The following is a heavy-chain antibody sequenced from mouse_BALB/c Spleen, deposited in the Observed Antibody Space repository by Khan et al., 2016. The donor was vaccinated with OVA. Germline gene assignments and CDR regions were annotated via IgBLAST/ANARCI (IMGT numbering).Heavy chain of an antibody. D-gene: IGHD2-3*01. V-gene: IGHV1S137*01. CDR2: ISTYYGNI. Sequence: QVQLQQSGPEPVRPGASVKISCQGSGYTFADSGMHWVRQSHAKSLEWIGVISTYYGNIKYNQKFEGRATMTVDKSSSTAYMELARLTSEDSAVYFCSRDGISEFAYWGQGTLVTVSA. CDR3: SRDGISEFAY. CDR1: GYTFADSG. J-gene: IGHJ3*01.